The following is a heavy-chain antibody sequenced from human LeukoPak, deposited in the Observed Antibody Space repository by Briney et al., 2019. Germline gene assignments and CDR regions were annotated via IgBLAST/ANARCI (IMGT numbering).Heavy chain of an antibody. D-gene: IGHD5-12*01. CDR1: GYSLTSYW. CDR3: SSGRRPCTGWVRFPYFDY. J-gene: IGHJ4*02. CDR2: IYPGDSDT. V-gene: IGHV5-51*04. Sequence: GEALKISCKGSGYSLTSYWIGWVRQMPGKGLEWMGIIYPGDSDTRSSPSFQGQVTISADKHISTAFLQWSRLYASDSAMDFCSSGRRPCTGWVRFPYFDYWGQGALVTVSS.